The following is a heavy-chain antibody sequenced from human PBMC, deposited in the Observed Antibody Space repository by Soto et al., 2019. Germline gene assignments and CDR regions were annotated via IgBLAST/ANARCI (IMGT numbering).Heavy chain of an antibody. CDR2: IKSKTDGGTT. V-gene: IGHV3-15*01. CDR3: TTVVVAAPSQSYGHSVKGRNAFDI. D-gene: IGHD2-15*01. Sequence: GGSLRLSCAASGFTLSNAWMSWVRQAPGKGLEWVGRIKSKTDGGTTDYAAPVKGRFTISRDDSKNTLYLQMNSLKTEDTAVYYCTTVVVAAPSQSYGHSVKGRNAFDILGEGTMVTVSS. CDR1: GFTLSNAW. J-gene: IGHJ3*02.